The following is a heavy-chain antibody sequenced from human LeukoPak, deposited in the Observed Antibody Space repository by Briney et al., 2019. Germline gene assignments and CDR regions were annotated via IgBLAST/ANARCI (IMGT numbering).Heavy chain of an antibody. CDR2: INHSGST. D-gene: IGHD1-26*01. Sequence: PSETLSLTCAVYGGSFSGYYWSWIRQPPGKGLEWIGEINHSGSTNYNPSLKSRVTISVDTSKNQFSLKLSSVTAADTAVYYCARDSVGPYRGAFDIWGQGTMVTVSS. CDR3: ARDSVGPYRGAFDI. J-gene: IGHJ3*02. CDR1: GGSFSGYY. V-gene: IGHV4-34*01.